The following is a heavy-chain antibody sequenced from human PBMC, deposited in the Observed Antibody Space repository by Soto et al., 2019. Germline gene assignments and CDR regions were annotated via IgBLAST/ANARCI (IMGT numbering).Heavy chain of an antibody. CDR1: GFTFSNYG. D-gene: IGHD3-3*01. CDR3: VREDDFGPNGLDL. J-gene: IGHJ3*01. Sequence: QMQLVESGGGVVQPGGSLRLSCAASGFTFSNYGMHWVRQAPGKGLEWVSLILNDGSEVFYRDSVKGRFTISRDNSRNTLYLQMNSLRDEDTALYYCVREDDFGPNGLDLWGQGTMVSVSS. CDR2: ILNDGSEV. V-gene: IGHV3-33*01.